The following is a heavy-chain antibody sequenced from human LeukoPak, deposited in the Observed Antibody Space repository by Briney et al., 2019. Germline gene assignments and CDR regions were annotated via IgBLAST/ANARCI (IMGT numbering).Heavy chain of an antibody. V-gene: IGHV3-21*01. Sequence: GGSLRLSCAASGLTFSSYSVNWVRQAPGKGLEWVSSISSSSSYIYYADSVKSRFIISRDNAKNSLYLQMNSLRAEDTAVYYCARSITYGAFDIWGQGTMVTVSS. CDR2: ISSSSSYI. J-gene: IGHJ3*02. CDR3: ARSITYGAFDI. D-gene: IGHD1-20*01. CDR1: GLTFSSYS.